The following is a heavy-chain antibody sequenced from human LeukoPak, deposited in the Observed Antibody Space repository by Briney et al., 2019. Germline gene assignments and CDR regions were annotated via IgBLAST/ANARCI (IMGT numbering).Heavy chain of an antibody. V-gene: IGHV2-5*01. Sequence: SGPTLVNPTQTLTLTCTFSGLSLSSIGVGVVWIRQPPGKALEWLGVTYWNGDKRYNPPLKGRLTITKDTSRNQEVLTMTNMDPVDTATYYCGHRRESFDYHGVDVWGQGTTVTVSS. CDR3: GHRRESFDYHGVDV. J-gene: IGHJ6*02. CDR1: GLSLSSIGVG. D-gene: IGHD3-10*01. CDR2: TYWNGDK.